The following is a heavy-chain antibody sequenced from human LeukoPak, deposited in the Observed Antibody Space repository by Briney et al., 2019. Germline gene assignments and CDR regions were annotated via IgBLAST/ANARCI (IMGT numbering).Heavy chain of an antibody. J-gene: IGHJ6*03. CDR3: ARGDSGYDHFYHMDV. Sequence: VASVKVSCKASGYTFTSYDINWVRQAPGQGLEWMGWINPNSGGTNYAQKFQGRVTMTRDTSISTAYMELSRLIFDDTAVYYCARGDSGYDHFYHMDVWGKGTTVTISS. CDR1: GYTFTSYD. D-gene: IGHD5-12*01. CDR2: INPNSGGT. V-gene: IGHV1-2*02.